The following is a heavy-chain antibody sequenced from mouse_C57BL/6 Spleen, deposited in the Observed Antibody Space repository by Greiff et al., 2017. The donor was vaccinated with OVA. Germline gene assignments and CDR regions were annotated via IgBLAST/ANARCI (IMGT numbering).Heavy chain of an antibody. CDR1: GFTFSDYG. CDR3: ARAYGSSSWYFDV. CDR2: ISSGSSTI. J-gene: IGHJ1*03. Sequence: DVPLVESGGGLVKPGGSLKLSCAASGFTFSDYGMHWVRQAPEKGLEWVAYISSGSSTIYYADTVKGRFTISRDNAKNTLFLQMTSLRSEDTAMYYCARAYGSSSWYFDVWGTGTTVTVSS. D-gene: IGHD1-1*01. V-gene: IGHV5-17*01.